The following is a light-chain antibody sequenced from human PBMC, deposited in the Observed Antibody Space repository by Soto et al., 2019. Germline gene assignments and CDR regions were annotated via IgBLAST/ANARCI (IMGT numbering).Light chain of an antibody. V-gene: IGKV1-39*01. Sequence: DIQITQSPSSLSASVGDRVTITCWASQSIGSYLNWYQQKPGKAPTLLIHGGSILQSGVPPRFSGGGGGTDFTLTISSLQPADFATYYCQQSLNSPPWTFGQGTTVDIK. CDR1: QSIGSY. CDR2: GGS. CDR3: QQSLNSPPWT. J-gene: IGKJ1*01.